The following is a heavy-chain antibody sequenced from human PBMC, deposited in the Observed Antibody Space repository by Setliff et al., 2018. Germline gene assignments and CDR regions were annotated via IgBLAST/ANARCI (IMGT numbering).Heavy chain of an antibody. Sequence: ASVKVSCKTSGYTFNDYGITWVRQVPGQGLEWMGWITSATGKTYSAEKFQDRVTLTTDTSTSTAYLELSSLRAEDTAIYSCARDGKQYYYDSTGYYRNWFDPWGQGTLVTVS. V-gene: IGHV1-18*01. J-gene: IGHJ5*02. CDR1: GYTFNDYG. CDR2: ITSATGKT. CDR3: ARDGKQYYYDSTGYYRNWFDP. D-gene: IGHD3-22*01.